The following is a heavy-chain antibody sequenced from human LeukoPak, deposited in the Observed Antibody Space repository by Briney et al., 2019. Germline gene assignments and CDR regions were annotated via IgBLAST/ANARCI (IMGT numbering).Heavy chain of an antibody. J-gene: IGHJ4*02. CDR2: IKSKTDGGTT. CDR1: GFTFSNAW. Sequence: GGSLRLSCAASGFTFSNAWMSWVRQAPGKGLEWVGRIKSKTDGGTTDYAAPVKGRFTISRDDSKNTLYLQMNSLKTEDTAVYYCTTSNIVVVPGTPLLEFGEFLYYFDYWGQGTLVTVSS. D-gene: IGHD2-2*01. CDR3: TTSNIVVVPGTPLLEFGEFLYYFDY. V-gene: IGHV3-15*01.